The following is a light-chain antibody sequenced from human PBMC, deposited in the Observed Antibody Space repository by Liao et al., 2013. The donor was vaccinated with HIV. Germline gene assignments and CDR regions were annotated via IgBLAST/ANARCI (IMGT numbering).Light chain of an antibody. Sequence: SYELTQPPAVSAAPGKTARITCGGSNIESKSVQWYQQKPGQTPVLVIYYDSDRPSGIPERLSGSNSGNTATLTISRVEAGDEGDYYCQVWDNTSWVFGGGTKLTVL. CDR3: QVWDNTSWV. V-gene: IGLV3-21*04. J-gene: IGLJ3*02. CDR2: YDS. CDR1: NIESKS.